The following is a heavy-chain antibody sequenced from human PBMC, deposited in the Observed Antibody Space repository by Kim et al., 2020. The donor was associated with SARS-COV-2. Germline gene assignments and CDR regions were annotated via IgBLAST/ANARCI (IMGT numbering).Heavy chain of an antibody. Sequence: SVKVSCKASGGTFSSYAISWVRQAPGQGLEWMGGIIPIFGTANYAQKFQGRVTITADESTSTAYMELSSLRSEDTAVYYCARPGGSTSCLDYWGQGTLVTVSS. D-gene: IGHD2-2*01. CDR1: GGTFSSYA. CDR2: IIPIFGTA. CDR3: ARPGGSTSCLDY. V-gene: IGHV1-69*13. J-gene: IGHJ4*02.